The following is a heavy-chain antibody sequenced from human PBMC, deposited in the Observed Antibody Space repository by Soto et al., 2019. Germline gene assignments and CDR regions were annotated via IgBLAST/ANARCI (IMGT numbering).Heavy chain of an antibody. CDR1: GFTVSSNY. V-gene: IGHV3-53*01. J-gene: IGHJ6*02. CDR2: IYSGGST. CDR3: ASSTVTTWGVEYHYYYGMDV. D-gene: IGHD4-17*01. Sequence: PGGSLRLSCAASGFTVSSNYMSWVRQAPGKGLEWVSVIYSGGSTYYADSVKGRFTISRDNSKNTLYLQMNSLRAEDTAVYYCASSTVTTWGVEYHYYYGMDVWGQGTTVTVSS.